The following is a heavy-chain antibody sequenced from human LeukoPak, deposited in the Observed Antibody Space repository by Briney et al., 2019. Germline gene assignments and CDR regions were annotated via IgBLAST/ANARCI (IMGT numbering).Heavy chain of an antibody. V-gene: IGHV1-69*13. CDR2: IIPIFGTA. CDR1: GGTFSSYA. Sequence: SVKASCKASGGTFSSYAISWVRQAPGQGLEWMGGIIPIFGTANYAQKFQDRVTITADESTSTAYMELSSLRSEDTAVYYCASKTRAQGIAVAGTDYWGQGTLVTVSS. J-gene: IGHJ4*02. CDR3: ASKTRAQGIAVAGTDY. D-gene: IGHD6-19*01.